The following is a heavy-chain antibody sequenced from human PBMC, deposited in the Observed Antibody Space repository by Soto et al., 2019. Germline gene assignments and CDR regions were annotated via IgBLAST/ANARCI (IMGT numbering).Heavy chain of an antibody. V-gene: IGHV1-69*06. D-gene: IGHD4-17*01. CDR2: IIPNYEAA. CDR1: GGSFNNYV. Sequence: QVQLVQSGAEVRKPGSSVKVSCEASGGSFNNYVISWLRQAPGQGLEWMGGIIPNYEAANYAQKFRGRLTITADKATNTAYMELNSLRREDTATYYCARYWNAGTLYGAFDIWGQGTTVIVS. CDR3: ARYWNAGTLYGAFDI. J-gene: IGHJ3*02.